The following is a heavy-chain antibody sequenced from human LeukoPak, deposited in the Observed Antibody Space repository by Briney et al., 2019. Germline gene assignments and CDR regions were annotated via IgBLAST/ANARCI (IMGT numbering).Heavy chain of an antibody. Sequence: SETLSLTCTVSGGSITKSDYYWGWIRQPPGKGLEWIGGVYYSGSTYYNPSLKSRVTISVDTSKNQFSLKLSSVTAADTAVYYCARHTTTSGYYVHYYYYMDVWGRGTTVTVSS. CDR2: VYYSGST. D-gene: IGHD3-22*01. V-gene: IGHV4-39*01. J-gene: IGHJ6*03. CDR3: ARHTTTSGYYVHYYYYMDV. CDR1: GGSITKSDYY.